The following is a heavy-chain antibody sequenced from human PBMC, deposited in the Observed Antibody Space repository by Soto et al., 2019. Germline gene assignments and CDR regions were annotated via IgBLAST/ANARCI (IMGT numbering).Heavy chain of an antibody. CDR3: ARDRGGYDRLYSYPGMDV. J-gene: IGHJ6*02. V-gene: IGHV3-11*06. Sequence: LRLSCAASGFTCSDYYMSWIRQAPGKGLEYISYISSSSGSTNYADSVKGRFTISRDNAKNSLYLQMSSLRAEDTAVYYCARDRGGYDRLYSYPGMDVWGQGTTVTVSS. D-gene: IGHD5-12*01. CDR2: ISSSSGST. CDR1: GFTCSDYY.